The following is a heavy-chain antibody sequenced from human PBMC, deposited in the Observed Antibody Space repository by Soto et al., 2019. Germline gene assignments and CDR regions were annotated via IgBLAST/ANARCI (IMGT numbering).Heavy chain of an antibody. J-gene: IGHJ4*02. Sequence: QVQLVQSGAEVKNPGASVKVSCKASGYTFTTYYMHWVRQAPGQGVEWMGIISLDGGLTSYVQKFQGRVTMTRDTCTSTVYMGLRSLGSEVTAVYYCATRDPRHYWGQGTLVTVSS. CDR3: ATRDPRHY. CDR2: ISLDGGLT. CDR1: GYTFTTYY. V-gene: IGHV1-46*01.